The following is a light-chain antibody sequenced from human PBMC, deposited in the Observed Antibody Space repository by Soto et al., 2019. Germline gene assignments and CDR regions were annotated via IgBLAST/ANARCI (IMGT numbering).Light chain of an antibody. V-gene: IGLV2-14*01. J-gene: IGLJ2*01. CDR1: SNDIGGYDY. CDR2: EIT. Sequence: QSVLTQPASVSGSPGQSITISCTGTSNDIGGYDYVSWYQQYPGKAPKLLIFEITNRPSGVSDRFSGSKSGTTASLTISGLHADDEADYYCCSYTSYSTEIFGGGTKVTVL. CDR3: CSYTSYSTEI.